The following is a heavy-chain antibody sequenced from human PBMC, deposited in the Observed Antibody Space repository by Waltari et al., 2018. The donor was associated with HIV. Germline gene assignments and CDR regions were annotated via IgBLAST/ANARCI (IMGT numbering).Heavy chain of an antibody. D-gene: IGHD3-3*01. CDR2: INPKNGDT. V-gene: IGHV1-2*02. CDR1: GYTFTDYS. Sequence: VQVVQSGAEVKKPGASVKVSCTTSGYTFTDYSIHWVRQAPGQGLEWMGWINPKNGDTKFAQKFQGRVTLTRDTSITTTYLELNSLRFDDAAIYYCARPSAFTIFGILTPFDYWGQGTLVTVSS. CDR3: ARPSAFTIFGILTPFDY. J-gene: IGHJ4*02.